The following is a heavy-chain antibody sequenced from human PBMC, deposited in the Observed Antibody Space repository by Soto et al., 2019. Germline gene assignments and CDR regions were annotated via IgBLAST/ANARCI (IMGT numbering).Heavy chain of an antibody. CDR3: ARPGEEVLFYYALDV. Sequence: EVQLVESGGGLVQPGGSLRLSCVASGFTLSSYSMNWVRQAPGKGLEWISYISSGSDTIYYADSVKGRFTVSRDNAKNSLYLQMNSLRDEDTAVYYCARPGEEVLFYYALDVWGQGTTVTVSS. CDR2: ISSGSDTI. D-gene: IGHD3-16*01. CDR1: GFTLSSYS. J-gene: IGHJ6*02. V-gene: IGHV3-48*02.